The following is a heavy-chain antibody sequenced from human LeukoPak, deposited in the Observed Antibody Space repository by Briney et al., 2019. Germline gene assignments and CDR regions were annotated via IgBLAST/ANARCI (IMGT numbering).Heavy chain of an antibody. CDR1: GFTFSSYA. Sequence: GSLRLSCAASGFTFSSYAMSWVRQAPGKGLEWIGSIYYSGSTYYNPSLKSRATISVDTSKNQFSLKLSSVTAADTAVYYCARSYCSSTSCHAVGALDIWGQGIMVTVSS. CDR3: ARSYCSSTSCHAVGALDI. J-gene: IGHJ3*02. CDR2: IYYSGST. D-gene: IGHD2-2*01. V-gene: IGHV4-39*01.